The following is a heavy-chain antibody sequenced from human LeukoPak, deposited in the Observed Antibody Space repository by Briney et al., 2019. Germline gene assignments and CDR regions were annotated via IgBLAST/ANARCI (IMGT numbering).Heavy chain of an antibody. J-gene: IGHJ4*02. CDR2: MYSTGST. D-gene: IGHD6-13*01. V-gene: IGHV4-4*07. CDR1: GGSISRYY. Sequence: SETLSLTCTVSGGSISRYYWSWIRQPAGKGLEWMGRMYSTGSTNYNPPLKSRVTMSVDTSKNQFSLRLRSVTAADTAVYYCARQIASAGTAGFDFWGQGALVTVSS. CDR3: ARQIASAGTAGFDF.